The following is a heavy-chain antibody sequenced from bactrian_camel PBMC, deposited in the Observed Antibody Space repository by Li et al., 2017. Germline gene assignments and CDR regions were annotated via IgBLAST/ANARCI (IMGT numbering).Heavy chain of an antibody. J-gene: IGHJ4*01. V-gene: IGHV3S6*01. CDR1: GFTFTRYY. Sequence: VQLVESGGGLVQPGGSLRLSCAASGFTFTRYYMDWVRQAPGQGLEWVCGVNIDGRTTDYADSVKGRFTISRDNAKNTVYLQMNSLKSEDTALHYCVTTDFTYWGQGTQVTVS. CDR3: VTTDFTY. D-gene: IGHD7*01. CDR2: VNIDGRTT.